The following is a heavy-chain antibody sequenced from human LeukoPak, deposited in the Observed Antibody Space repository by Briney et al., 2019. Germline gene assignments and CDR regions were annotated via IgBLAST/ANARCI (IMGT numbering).Heavy chain of an antibody. J-gene: IGHJ5*02. CDR3: ARDFITEYYYDSSGYYLRFDP. V-gene: IGHV4-34*01. CDR2: INHSGST. CDR1: GGSFSGYY. D-gene: IGHD3-22*01. Sequence: SETLSLTCAVYGGSFSGYYWSWIRQPPGKGLEWIGEINHSGSTNYNPSLKSRVTMSVDTSKNQFSLKLSSVTAADTAVYYCARDFITEYYYDSSGYYLRFDPWGQGTLVTVSS.